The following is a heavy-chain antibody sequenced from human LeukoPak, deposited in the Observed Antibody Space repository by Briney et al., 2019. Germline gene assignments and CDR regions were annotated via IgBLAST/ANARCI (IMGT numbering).Heavy chain of an antibody. V-gene: IGHV1-69*06. CDR3: ARSPPPHPSNPYGNWFDP. CDR2: IIPIFGTA. Sequence: SVKVSCKASGGTFSSYAISWVRQAPGQGLEWMGGIIPIFGTANYAQKFQGRVTITADKSTSTAYMELSSLRSEDTAVYYCARSPPPHPSNPYGNWFDPGGQRTLVTVSS. D-gene: IGHD4-11*01. CDR1: GGTFSSYA. J-gene: IGHJ5*02.